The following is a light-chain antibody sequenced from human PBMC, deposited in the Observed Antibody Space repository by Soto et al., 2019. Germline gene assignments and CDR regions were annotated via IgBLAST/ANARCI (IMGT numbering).Light chain of an antibody. V-gene: IGKV3-20*01. CDR1: QSISSSF. CDR2: GAS. J-gene: IGKJ5*01. CDR3: QQYDNSPIT. Sequence: EIVLTPSPGIFSLSPCERASLSFGASQSISSSFLAWYQQKPGQAPRLLIYGASSRATGIPDRFSGTGSETDFTLTISRLEPEDFAVYYCQQYDNSPITFGQGTRLEIK.